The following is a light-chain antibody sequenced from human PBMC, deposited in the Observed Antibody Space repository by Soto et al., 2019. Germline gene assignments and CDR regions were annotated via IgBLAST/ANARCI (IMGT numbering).Light chain of an antibody. V-gene: IGKV3-20*01. Sequence: IVLTHSPGTLSLSPGARAPLSCRSSQSVSSSYLAWYQQKPGQAPRLLIYGASSRATGIPDRFSGSGSGTEFTLTISSLQSEDLAVYYCQQYNNWPPNFGRGTRLEIK. CDR1: QSVSSSY. J-gene: IGKJ5*01. CDR2: GAS. CDR3: QQYNNWPPN.